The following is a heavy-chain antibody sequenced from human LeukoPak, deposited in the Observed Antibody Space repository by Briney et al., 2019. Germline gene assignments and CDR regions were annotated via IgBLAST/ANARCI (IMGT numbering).Heavy chain of an antibody. V-gene: IGHV3-20*04. J-gene: IGHJ6*03. Sequence: GGSLRLSCAASGFTFDDYGMSWVRQAPGKGLEWVSGINWNGGSTGYADSVKGRFTISRDNAKNSLYLQMNSLRAEDTALYYCVRDLGAPAASYYYYYMDVWGKGTTVTVSS. D-gene: IGHD2-2*01. CDR2: INWNGGST. CDR1: GFTFDDYG. CDR3: VRDLGAPAASYYYYYMDV.